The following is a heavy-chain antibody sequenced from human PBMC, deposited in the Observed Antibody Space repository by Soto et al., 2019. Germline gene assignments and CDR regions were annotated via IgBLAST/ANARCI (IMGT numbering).Heavy chain of an antibody. J-gene: IGHJ5*02. D-gene: IGHD3-10*01. CDR2: INPSDNST. Sequence: RASVKVSCKASGYTFTSYYMHWVRQAPGQGLEWMGVINPSDNSTTYAQKFQGRVTMTRDTSTSTVYMELTSLRSEDTAVYYCARARGWFDPWGQGTLVTVSS. CDR3: ARARGWFDP. CDR1: GYTFTSYY. V-gene: IGHV1-46*01.